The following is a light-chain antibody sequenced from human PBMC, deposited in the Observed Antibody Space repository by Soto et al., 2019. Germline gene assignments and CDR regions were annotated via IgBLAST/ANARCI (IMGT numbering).Light chain of an antibody. Sequence: DIQMTQSPSTLSASVGDRVTITCRATQNIYGWLAWYQQKSGKAPKLLIYDASSLESGVPSRFSGSGFGTEFTVTISSLQPDDFATYYCQQYKSYPWTFGQGTKVEV. V-gene: IGKV1-5*01. CDR2: DAS. CDR3: QQYKSYPWT. CDR1: QNIYGW. J-gene: IGKJ1*01.